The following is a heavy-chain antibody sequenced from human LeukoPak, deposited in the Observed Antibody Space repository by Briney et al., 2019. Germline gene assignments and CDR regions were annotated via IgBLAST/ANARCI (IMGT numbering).Heavy chain of an antibody. J-gene: IGHJ4*02. CDR2: VYDSGVT. CDR1: GGSISSYM. V-gene: IGHV4-59*01. Sequence: PSETLSLTCTVAGGSISSYMWTWIRQTPEKGLERMGHVYDSGVTDYNPALKSRVTISLDRSKDHFSLQVRAVTAADTAIYYCARGQTVRSYEFGGQGTLVTVSS. D-gene: IGHD3-22*01. CDR3: ARGQTVRSYEF.